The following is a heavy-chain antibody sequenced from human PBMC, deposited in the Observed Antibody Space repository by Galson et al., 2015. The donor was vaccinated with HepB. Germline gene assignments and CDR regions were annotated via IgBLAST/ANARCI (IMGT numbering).Heavy chain of an antibody. J-gene: IGHJ4*02. CDR3: VKESYGRSYAEN. CDR2: ISSTGAKT. V-gene: IGHV3-23*01. CDR1: GLIFRNYA. Sequence: SLRLSCAASGLIFRNYAMSWVRQASGKGLEWVSAISSTGAKTYYTDSVKGRFTISGDNSKNTVYLQMNSLRAEDTAEYYCVKESYGRSYAENWGQGTLVTVSS. D-gene: IGHD3-16*01.